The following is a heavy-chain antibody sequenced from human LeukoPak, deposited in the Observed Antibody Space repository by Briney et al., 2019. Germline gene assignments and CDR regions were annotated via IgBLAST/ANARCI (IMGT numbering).Heavy chain of an antibody. CDR3: GRDLGGRSGY. V-gene: IGHV3-74*01. CDR1: GFTFRTYW. Sequence: GGSLRLSCAVSGFTFRTYWMHWVRQVPGEGLVWVSRINEDGSITNYADSVKGRFSISRDNAKNTLYLQMNSLRAEDTAVYYCGRDLGGRSGYWGQGTLVIVSS. D-gene: IGHD1-26*01. CDR2: INEDGSIT. J-gene: IGHJ4*02.